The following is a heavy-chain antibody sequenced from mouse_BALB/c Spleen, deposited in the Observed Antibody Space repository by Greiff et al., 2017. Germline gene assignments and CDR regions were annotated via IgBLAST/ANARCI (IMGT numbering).Heavy chain of an antibody. D-gene: IGHD1-1*01. Sequence: EVQLQQSGAELVRSGASVKLSCTASGFNIKDYYMHWVKQRPEQGLEWIGWIDPENGDTEYAPKFQGKATMTADTSSNTAYLQLSSLTSEDTAVYYCNVGLLYAMDYWGQGTSVTVSS. J-gene: IGHJ4*01. V-gene: IGHV14-4*02. CDR2: IDPENGDT. CDR3: NVGLLYAMDY. CDR1: GFNIKDYY.